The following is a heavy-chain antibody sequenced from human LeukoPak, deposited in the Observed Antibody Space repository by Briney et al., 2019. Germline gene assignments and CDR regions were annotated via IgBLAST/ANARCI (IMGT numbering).Heavy chain of an antibody. V-gene: IGHV3-23*01. Sequence: PGGSLRLSCTASGFAFNSFAMNWVRQAPGKGLEWVSSICNSEGSSHYADFVKGRCTISRDNSKNTLHLQMNSLRAEDTAVYYCAKSLGVGGYTRYKGFDQWGQGTLVTVSS. D-gene: IGHD3-16*02. CDR2: ICNSEGSS. CDR3: AKSLGVGGYTRYKGFDQ. CDR1: GFAFNSFA. J-gene: IGHJ4*02.